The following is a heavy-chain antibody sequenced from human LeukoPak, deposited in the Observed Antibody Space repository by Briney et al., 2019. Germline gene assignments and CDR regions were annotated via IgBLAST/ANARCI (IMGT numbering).Heavy chain of an antibody. V-gene: IGHV5-51*01. CDR3: ATLTIPPSAVFDY. CDR2: IYPGDSDT. J-gene: IGHJ4*02. D-gene: IGHD3-9*01. Sequence: ASVKVSCKGSGYSFTSYWIGWVRQMPGKGLEWMGIIYPGDSDTRYSPSFQGQVTISADKSISTAYLQWSSLKASDTAMYYCATLTIPPSAVFDYWGQGTLVTVSS. CDR1: GYSFTSYW.